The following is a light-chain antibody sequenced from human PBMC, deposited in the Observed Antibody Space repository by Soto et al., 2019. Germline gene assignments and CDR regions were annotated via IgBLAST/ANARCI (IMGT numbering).Light chain of an antibody. J-gene: IGKJ3*01. CDR3: QHTYSTPFT. CDR1: QSISSY. V-gene: IGKV1-39*01. Sequence: DIQMTQSPSPLSASVGDRVTITCRSSQSISSYVNWYQQKPGIAPRLLIFAASNLQTGVQSRFSGSGSGTDFTLTISSLQPEDFGTYFCQHTYSTPFTFGPGTKVDI. CDR2: AAS.